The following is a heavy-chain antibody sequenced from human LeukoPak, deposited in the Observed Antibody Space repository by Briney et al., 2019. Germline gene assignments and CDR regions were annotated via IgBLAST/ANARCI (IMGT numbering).Heavy chain of an antibody. V-gene: IGHV1-2*04. CDR2: INPNSGGT. CDR1: GYTFTGYY. CDR3: ARDFNEGYPGQLDYYYMDV. D-gene: IGHD5-12*01. J-gene: IGHJ6*03. Sequence: ASVKVSCKASGYTFTGYYMHWVRQAPGQGLEWMGWINPNSGGTNYAQKFQGWVTMTRDTSISTAYMELSRLTSDDTAVYYYARDFNEGYPGQLDYYYMDVWGKGTTVTVSS.